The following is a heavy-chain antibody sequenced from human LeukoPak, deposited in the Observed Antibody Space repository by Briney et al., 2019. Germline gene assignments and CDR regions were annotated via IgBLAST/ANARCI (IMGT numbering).Heavy chain of an antibody. Sequence: PSQTLSLTCTVFGDSISSGGHYWTWIRQPAGKGLDWIGRIHTAGGTDYSSSLKSRVTISVDTSKNQFSLKLSSVTAADTAVYYCARGYYSSWYVNWFDPWGQGTLVTVSS. V-gene: IGHV4-61*02. CDR2: IHTAGGT. CDR1: GDSISSGGHY. D-gene: IGHD6-13*01. J-gene: IGHJ5*02. CDR3: ARGYYSSWYVNWFDP.